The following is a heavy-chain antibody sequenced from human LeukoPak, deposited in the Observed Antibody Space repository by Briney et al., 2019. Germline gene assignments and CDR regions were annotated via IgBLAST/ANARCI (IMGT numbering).Heavy chain of an antibody. J-gene: IGHJ4*02. CDR1: GGSFSGYY. V-gene: IGHV4-34*01. CDR2: INHSGST. Sequence: SETLSLTCAVYGGSFSGYYWSWIRQPPGKGLEWIGEINHSGSTNYNPSLKSRVTISVDTSKNQFSLKLSSVTAADTAVYYCARQVDYVPYWGQGTLVTVSS. CDR3: ARQVDYVPY. D-gene: IGHD4-17*01.